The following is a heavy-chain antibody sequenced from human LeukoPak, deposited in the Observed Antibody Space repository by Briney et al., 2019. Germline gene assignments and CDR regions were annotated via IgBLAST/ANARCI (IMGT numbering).Heavy chain of an antibody. J-gene: IGHJ4*02. D-gene: IGHD3-3*01. CDR1: GFTFGKYW. Sequence: GGSLRLSCVASGFTFGKYWMSRVRQAPGKGLEWVANIKLDGSEKNYVDSVKGRFTISRDNTKNSLYLQMNSLRAEDTAVFYCARDQYDTWSRRGNFDSWGQGTLVIVSS. V-gene: IGHV3-7*03. CDR2: IKLDGSEK. CDR3: ARDQYDTWSRRGNFDS.